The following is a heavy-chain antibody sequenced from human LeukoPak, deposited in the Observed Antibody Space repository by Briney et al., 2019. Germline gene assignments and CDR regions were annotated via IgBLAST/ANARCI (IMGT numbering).Heavy chain of an antibody. V-gene: IGHV3-7*01. CDR3: ATKGTVAPGY. CDR1: GFTFTNYW. D-gene: IGHD6-19*01. CDR2: VKQDGSEK. J-gene: IGHJ4*02. Sequence: GGSLRLYCTASGFTFTNYWMIWVRQAPGKGREWVANVKQDGSEKFYVDSVKGRFTISRANAKNSLYLQMSSLRAEDTAVYYWATKGTVAPGYWGQGTLVTVSS.